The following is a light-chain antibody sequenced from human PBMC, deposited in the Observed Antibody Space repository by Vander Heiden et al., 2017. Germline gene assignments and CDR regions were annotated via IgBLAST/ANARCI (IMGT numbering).Light chain of an antibody. CDR2: GNS. CDR1: SSNIGAGYD. CDR3: QSYDSSLSGPYV. Sequence: QPVLPQPPSVSGAPGPRVTISCTGSSSNIGAGYDVHWYQQLPGTAPKLLIYGNSNRPSGVPDRFSGSKSGTSASLAITGLQAEDEADYYCQSYDSSLSGPYVFGTGTKVTVL. V-gene: IGLV1-40*01. J-gene: IGLJ1*01.